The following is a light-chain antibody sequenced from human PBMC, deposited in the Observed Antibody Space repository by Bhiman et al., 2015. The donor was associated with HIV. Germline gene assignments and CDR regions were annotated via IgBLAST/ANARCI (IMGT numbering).Light chain of an antibody. J-gene: IGLJ1*01. CDR3: SSLTSSITYV. V-gene: IGLV2-14*01. CDR2: DVI. Sequence: QSALTQPASVSGSPGQSITISCSGTSGDVGDYKYVSWYQQHPGKTPRLIIYDVIKRPSGVSNRFSGSKSGNTASLTISGLQAEDEADYYCSSLTSSITYVFGTGTNVTVL. CDR1: SGDVGDYKY.